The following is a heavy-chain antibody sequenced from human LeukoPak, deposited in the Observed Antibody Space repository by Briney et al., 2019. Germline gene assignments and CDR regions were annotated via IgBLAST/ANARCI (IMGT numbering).Heavy chain of an antibody. J-gene: IGHJ5*02. CDR3: ARDPRWLTPDCTSTSCYENYFDP. CDR1: GYSIRSGYQ. D-gene: IGHD2-2*01. Sequence: SETLSLTCAVSGYSIRSGYQWAWIRQSPGKGLEWIGSIYHSGSAHYNPPLKSRVTISVETSKNQFSLKMYSVTAADTAVYYCARDPRWLTPDCTSTSCYENYFDPWGQGTLVTVSS. V-gene: IGHV4-38-2*02. CDR2: IYHSGSA.